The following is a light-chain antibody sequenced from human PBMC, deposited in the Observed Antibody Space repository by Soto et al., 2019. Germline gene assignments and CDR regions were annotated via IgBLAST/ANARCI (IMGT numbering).Light chain of an antibody. CDR1: SSDIGGYNY. V-gene: IGLV2-14*01. J-gene: IGLJ1*01. Sequence: QSALTQPASVSGSPGQSITISCTGTSSDIGGYNYVSWYQQHPGKAPKLMIYEVSYRPSGVSNRISGPKSGNTASLTISGLQAEDEADYYCSSYTSSSTLVFGTGTKLTVL. CDR2: EVS. CDR3: SSYTSSSTLV.